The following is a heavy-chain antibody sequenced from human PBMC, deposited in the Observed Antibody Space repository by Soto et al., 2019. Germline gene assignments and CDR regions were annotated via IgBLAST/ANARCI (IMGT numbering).Heavy chain of an antibody. V-gene: IGHV3-73*02. CDR1: GFTFSGSA. Sequence: VQLVESGGGLVPPGGSPKLSCAGSGFTFSGSAMHWVRPASGKGLGGVGRIRSKANSYATAYAASVKGRFTISRDDSKNTAYLQMNSLKTEDTAVYYCTRHLIDYWGQGTLVTVSS. J-gene: IGHJ4*02. CDR3: TRHLIDY. CDR2: IRSKANSYAT.